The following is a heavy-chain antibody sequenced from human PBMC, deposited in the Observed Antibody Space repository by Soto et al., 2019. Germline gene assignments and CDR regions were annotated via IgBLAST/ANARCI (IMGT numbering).Heavy chain of an antibody. Sequence: QTGGSLRLSCAASGFTFSSYGMHWVRQAPGKGLEWVAVISYDGSNKYYADSVKGRFTISRDNSKNTLYLQMNSLRAEDTAVYYCAKDLPPYGSGGMDVWGQGTTVTVSS. CDR2: ISYDGSNK. CDR3: AKDLPPYGSGGMDV. J-gene: IGHJ6*02. CDR1: GFTFSSYG. D-gene: IGHD3-10*01. V-gene: IGHV3-30*18.